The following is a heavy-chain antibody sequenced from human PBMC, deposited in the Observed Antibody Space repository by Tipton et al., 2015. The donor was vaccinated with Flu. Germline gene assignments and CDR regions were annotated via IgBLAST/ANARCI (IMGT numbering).Heavy chain of an antibody. V-gene: IGHV4-61*01. CDR3: ARAPHPIWWFDP. Sequence: LRLSCSVSGGSVRSDFYYWSWIRQPPGKAPEWIGYMYYSGTTNYNPSLKSRVSISIDGSKSQLSLRLRSVTAADTAVYYCARAPHPIWWFDPWGQGTLVTVSS. CDR2: MYYSGTT. D-gene: IGHD2/OR15-2a*01. J-gene: IGHJ5*02. CDR1: GGSVRSDFYY.